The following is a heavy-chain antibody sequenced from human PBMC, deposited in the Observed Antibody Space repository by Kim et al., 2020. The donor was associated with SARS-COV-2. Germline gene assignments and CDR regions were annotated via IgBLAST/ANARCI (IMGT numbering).Heavy chain of an antibody. J-gene: IGHJ4*02. CDR3: VSGSGSYFAFDY. CDR1: GGSISSSNW. Sequence: SETLSLTCAVSGGSISSSNWWSWVRQPPGKGLEWIGEIYHSGSTNYNPSLKSRVTISVDKSKNQFSLKLSSVTAADTAVYYCVSGSGSYFAFDYWGQGTLVTVSS. CDR2: IYHSGST. D-gene: IGHD3-10*01. V-gene: IGHV4-4*02.